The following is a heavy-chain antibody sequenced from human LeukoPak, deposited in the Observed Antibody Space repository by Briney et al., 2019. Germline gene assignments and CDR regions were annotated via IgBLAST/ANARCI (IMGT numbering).Heavy chain of an antibody. CDR1: GYTFTSYD. CDR3: ARGDDILTGYFRGFDY. J-gene: IGHJ4*02. CDR2: ISAYNGNT. V-gene: IGHV1-18*01. D-gene: IGHD3-9*01. Sequence: GASVKVSCKASGYTFTSYDINWVRQATGQGLEWMGWISAYNGNTNYAQKFQGRVTMTTDTSTSTAYMELSSLRSDDTAVYYCARGDDILTGYFRGFDYWGQGTLVTVSS.